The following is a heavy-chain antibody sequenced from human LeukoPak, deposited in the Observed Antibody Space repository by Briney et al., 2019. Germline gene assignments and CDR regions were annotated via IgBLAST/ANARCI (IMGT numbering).Heavy chain of an antibody. CDR1: GGSFSGYY. CDR2: INHSGST. CDR3: ARGLYGHYYDSSGYRLDY. D-gene: IGHD3-22*01. V-gene: IGHV4-34*01. J-gene: IGHJ4*02. Sequence: SETLSLTCTVYGGSFSGYYWSWIRQPPGKGLEWIGEINHSGSTNYNPSLKSRVTISVDTSKNQFSLKLSSVTAADTAVYYCARGLYGHYYDSSGYRLDYWGQGTLVTVSS.